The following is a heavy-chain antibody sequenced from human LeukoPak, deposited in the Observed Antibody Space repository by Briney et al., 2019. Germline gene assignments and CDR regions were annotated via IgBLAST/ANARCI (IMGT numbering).Heavy chain of an antibody. CDR3: ANLTSVDF. CDR2: ISGSGSST. CDR1: GFAFSTDA. D-gene: IGHD3-10*01. V-gene: IGHV3-23*01. J-gene: IGHJ4*01. Sequence: GGSLRLSCAASGFAFSTDAMSWVRQAPGKGLEWVSTISGSGSSTYYADSVKGRFTISRDNSKNTLYLQMNSLRAEDTAVYYCANLTSVDFWGHGTLVTVSS.